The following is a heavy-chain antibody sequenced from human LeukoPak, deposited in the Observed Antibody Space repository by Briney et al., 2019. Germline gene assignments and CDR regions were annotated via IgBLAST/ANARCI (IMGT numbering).Heavy chain of an antibody. V-gene: IGHV4-38-2*01. CDR3: ARGDYYGSGSYFDY. D-gene: IGHD3-10*01. CDR1: GYSISSGYY. CDR2: IYHSGST. Sequence: PSETLSLTCAVSGYSISSGYYWGWIRQPPGKGLEWMGSIYHSGSTYYNPSLKSRVTISVDTSKNQFSLKLSSVTAADTAVYYCARGDYYGSGSYFDYWGQGTLVTVSS. J-gene: IGHJ4*02.